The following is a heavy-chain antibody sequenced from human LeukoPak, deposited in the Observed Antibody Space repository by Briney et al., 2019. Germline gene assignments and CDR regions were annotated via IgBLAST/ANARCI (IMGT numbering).Heavy chain of an antibody. CDR2: IKNDGSEK. CDR1: GFTFSSYW. D-gene: IGHD3-9*01. Sequence: GGSLRLSCAASGFTFSSYWMSWVRQAPGKGMEWVATIKNDGSEKNYVDSVKGRFTISRDNAKNSLYLQMSGLRAEDTAVYFCATADWFSFDFWGQGTLVTVSS. CDR3: ATADWFSFDF. V-gene: IGHV3-7*04. J-gene: IGHJ4*02.